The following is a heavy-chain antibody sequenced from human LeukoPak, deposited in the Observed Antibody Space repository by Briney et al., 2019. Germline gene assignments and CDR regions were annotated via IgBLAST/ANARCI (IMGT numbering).Heavy chain of an antibody. Sequence: SETLSLTCAVYGGSFSGYYWSWIRQPPGKGLEWIGEINHSGSTNYNPSLKSRVTISVDTSKNQFSLKLSSVTAADTAVYCCAMVRAGYWGQGTLVTVSS. V-gene: IGHV4-34*01. CDR1: GGSFSGYY. D-gene: IGHD3-10*01. CDR3: AMVRAGY. J-gene: IGHJ4*02. CDR2: INHSGST.